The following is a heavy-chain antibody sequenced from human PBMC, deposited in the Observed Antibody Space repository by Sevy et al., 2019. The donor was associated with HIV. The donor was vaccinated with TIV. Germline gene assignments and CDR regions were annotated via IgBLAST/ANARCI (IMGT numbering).Heavy chain of an antibody. V-gene: IGHV1-2*06. CDR1: GYTFTGYY. CDR3: ARVGYCSSTSCRPHNFDY. D-gene: IGHD2-2*03. CDR2: INPNSGGT. Sequence: ASVKVSCKASGYTFTGYYMHWVRQAPGQGLEWMGRINPNSGGTNYAQKFQGRVTMTRDTSIRTAYMELSRLRSDDTAVYYCARVGYCSSTSCRPHNFDYWGQGTLVTVSS. J-gene: IGHJ4*02.